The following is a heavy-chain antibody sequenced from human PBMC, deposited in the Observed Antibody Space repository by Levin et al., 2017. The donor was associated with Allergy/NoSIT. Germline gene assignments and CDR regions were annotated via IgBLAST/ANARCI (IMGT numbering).Heavy chain of an antibody. CDR1: GFTLSDFY. CDR2: ISSSGSFK. V-gene: IGHV3-11*01. Sequence: GESLKISCAASGFTLSDFYMSWIRQAPGKGLEFSSYISSSGSFKYYTESVKGRFTISRDNAKNSLYLLMNSLRVEDTAVYYCAVRRYSYGRNDWFDPWGQEPLVTVSS. D-gene: IGHD5-12*01. J-gene: IGHJ5*02. CDR3: AVRRYSYGRNDWFDP.